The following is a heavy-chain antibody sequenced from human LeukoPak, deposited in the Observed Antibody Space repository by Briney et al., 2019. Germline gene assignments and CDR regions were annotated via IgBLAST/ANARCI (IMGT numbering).Heavy chain of an antibody. Sequence: SETLSLTCAVYSGSFSGYYWSWIRQPPGKGLEWIGEINHSGSTNYNPSLKSRVTISVDTSKNQFSLKLSSVTAADTAVYYCASFGVVTRFYFDYWGQGTLVTVSS. D-gene: IGHD3-3*01. CDR1: SGSFSGYY. CDR2: INHSGST. V-gene: IGHV4-34*01. J-gene: IGHJ4*02. CDR3: ASFGVVTRFYFDY.